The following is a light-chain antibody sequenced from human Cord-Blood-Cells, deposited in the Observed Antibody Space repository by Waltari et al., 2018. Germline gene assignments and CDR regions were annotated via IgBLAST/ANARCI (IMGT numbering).Light chain of an antibody. CDR1: QSISSW. Sequence: DIQMTQSPSTLSASVGDRVTITCRASQSISSWLAWYQQKPGKAPKLLIYKASSLESGVPSRFSGSGSGTEFTLTSSSLQPDDFATYYCKQYNSDPYTFGQGTKLEIK. J-gene: IGKJ2*01. CDR3: KQYNSDPYT. CDR2: KAS. V-gene: IGKV1-5*03.